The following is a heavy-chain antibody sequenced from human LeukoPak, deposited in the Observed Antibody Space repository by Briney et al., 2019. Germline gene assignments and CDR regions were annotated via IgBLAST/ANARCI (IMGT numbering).Heavy chain of an antibody. Sequence: PGGSLRLSCAASGFTFSSYEMNWVRQAPGKGLEWVSYISSSGSTIYYADSVKGRFTISRDNAKNSLYLQMNSLRAEDTAVYYCARVEIVVVPAAISYYYYYYMDVWGKGTTVTVS. D-gene: IGHD2-2*03. CDR1: GFTFSSYE. J-gene: IGHJ6*03. V-gene: IGHV3-48*03. CDR3: ARVEIVVVPAAISYYYYYYMDV. CDR2: ISSSGSTI.